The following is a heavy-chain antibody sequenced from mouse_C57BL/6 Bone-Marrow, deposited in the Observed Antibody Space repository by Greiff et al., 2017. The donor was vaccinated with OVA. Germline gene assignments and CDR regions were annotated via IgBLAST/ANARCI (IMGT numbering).Heavy chain of an antibody. V-gene: IGHV1-82*01. CDR1: GYAFSSSW. CDR2: IYPGDGDT. Sequence: QVQLQQSGPELVKPGASVKISCKASGYAFSSSWMNWVKQRPGKGLEWIGRIYPGDGDTNYNGKFKGKATLTADKSSSTAYMQLSSLTSEDSAVYFCASLLRGSAMDYWGQGTSVTVSS. J-gene: IGHJ4*01. D-gene: IGHD1-1*01. CDR3: ASLLRGSAMDY.